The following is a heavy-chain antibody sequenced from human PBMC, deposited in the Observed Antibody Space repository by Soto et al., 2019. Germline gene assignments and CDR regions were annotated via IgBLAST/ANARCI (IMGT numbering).Heavy chain of an antibody. V-gene: IGHV3-15*01. Sequence: GGSLRLSCAASGFTFSNAWMSWVRQAPGKGLEWVGRIKSKTDGGTTDYAAPVNGRFAISRDDSKNTLYLQMNSLKTEDTAVYYCTTEPSIVVVVAATDFDYWGQGTLVTVSS. CDR1: GFTFSNAW. CDR2: IKSKTDGGTT. D-gene: IGHD2-15*01. CDR3: TTEPSIVVVVAATDFDY. J-gene: IGHJ4*02.